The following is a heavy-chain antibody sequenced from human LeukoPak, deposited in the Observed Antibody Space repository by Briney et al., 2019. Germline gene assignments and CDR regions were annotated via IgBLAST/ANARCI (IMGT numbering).Heavy chain of an antibody. D-gene: IGHD6-19*01. CDR3: ARLSSSGWADP. CDR2: VYYRGTT. Sequence: SETLSLTCTVSGGSINNNIYYWGWIRQPPGKGLEWIGSVYYRGTTYYNPTLKSRVSISVDMSKNRFSLKLSSVTAADTAIYYCARLSSSGWADPWGQGTLVTISS. V-gene: IGHV4-39*01. CDR1: GGSINNNIYY. J-gene: IGHJ5*02.